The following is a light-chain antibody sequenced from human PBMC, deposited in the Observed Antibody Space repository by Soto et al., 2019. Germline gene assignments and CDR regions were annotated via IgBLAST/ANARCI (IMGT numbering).Light chain of an antibody. V-gene: IGKV3-11*01. CDR3: QQRKHWPPIT. Sequence: EVELTQSPATLSLSPGETATLSCRASQSVDKFLAWYQQRPGQPPRLLIFDSSNRATGVPVRFSGSGSGTVFTLTIGSLEPEDSAVYYCQQRKHWPPITFGQGHDWRL. CDR1: QSVDKF. CDR2: DSS. J-gene: IGKJ5*01.